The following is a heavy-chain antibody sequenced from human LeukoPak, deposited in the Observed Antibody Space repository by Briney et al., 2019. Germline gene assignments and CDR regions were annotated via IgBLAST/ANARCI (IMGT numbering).Heavy chain of an antibody. CDR3: GRDRFPYYYDSSGYYNPEIDY. J-gene: IGHJ4*02. CDR2: ISSSSSYI. CDR1: GFTFSSYS. Sequence: GGSLRLSCAASGFTFSSYSMNWVRQAPGKGLEWVSSISSSSSYIYYADSVKGRFTISRDNAKNSLYLQMNSLRAEDTAVYYCGRDRFPYYYDSSGYYNPEIDYWGQGTLVTVSS. D-gene: IGHD3-22*01. V-gene: IGHV3-21*01.